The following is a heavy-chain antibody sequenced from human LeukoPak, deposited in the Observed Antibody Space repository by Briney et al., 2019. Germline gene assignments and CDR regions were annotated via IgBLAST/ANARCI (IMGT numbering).Heavy chain of an antibody. J-gene: IGHJ4*02. Sequence: GGSLRVSCAASGFTFTKYWMTWVRQDPGKGLEWVANINQDGSERFYVDSVKGRFTISRDNAKNSLYLQMNSLGAEDTAVYYCARGLDCRSTSCYLDTWGQGTLVTVSS. CDR2: INQDGSER. V-gene: IGHV3-7*01. CDR3: ARGLDCRSTSCYLDT. D-gene: IGHD2-2*01. CDR1: GFTFTKYW.